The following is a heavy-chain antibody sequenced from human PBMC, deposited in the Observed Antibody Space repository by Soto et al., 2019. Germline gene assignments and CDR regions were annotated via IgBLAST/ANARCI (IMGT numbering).Heavy chain of an antibody. J-gene: IGHJ4*02. CDR1: GYTFTSYG. Sequence: QVQLVQSGAEVKKPGASVKVSCKASGYTFTSYGISWVRQAPGQGLEWMGWISAYNGNTNYAQKLQGRVTMTTDTDTSLAYLEQRSLRSDGTAVDYSAGDSHAPIAAPDYRGQGTLVTVSS. D-gene: IGHD6-6*01. CDR2: ISAYNGNT. V-gene: IGHV1-18*01. CDR3: AGDSHAPIAAPDY.